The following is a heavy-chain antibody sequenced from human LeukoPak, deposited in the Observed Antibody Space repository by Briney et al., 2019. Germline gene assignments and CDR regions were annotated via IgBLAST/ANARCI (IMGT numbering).Heavy chain of an antibody. D-gene: IGHD6-6*01. Sequence: PSQTLSLTCTVSGGSISSGSYYWSWIRQPAGKGLEWIGRIYTSGSTNYNPSLKSRVTISVATSKNQFSLKLSSVTAADTAVYYCARASYSSSSGDYYYYYMDVWGKGTTVAVSS. CDR2: IYTSGST. CDR3: ARASYSSSSGDYYYYYMDV. CDR1: GGSISSGSYY. J-gene: IGHJ6*03. V-gene: IGHV4-61*02.